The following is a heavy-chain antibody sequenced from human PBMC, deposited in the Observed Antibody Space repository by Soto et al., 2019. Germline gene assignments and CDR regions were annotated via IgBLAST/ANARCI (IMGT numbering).Heavy chain of an antibody. CDR2: INSDGSST. CDR1: GFTFSSSW. CDR3: ARETVVPAASRDY. V-gene: IGHV3-74*01. Sequence: EVQLVESGGGLVQPGGSLRLSCAASGFTFSSSWMHWVRQAPGKGLVWVSRINSDGSSTSYADSVKGRFTISRDNAKNTLYLQMNSLRAEDTAVYYCARETVVPAASRDYWGQGTLVTVSS. D-gene: IGHD2-2*01. J-gene: IGHJ4*02.